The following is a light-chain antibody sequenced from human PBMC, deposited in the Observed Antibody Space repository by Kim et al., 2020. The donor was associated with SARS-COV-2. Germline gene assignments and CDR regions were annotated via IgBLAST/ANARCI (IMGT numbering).Light chain of an antibody. Sequence: QSVLTQPHSASGTPGQRISISCSGSSSDIGSNTVSWYQQFPGTTPKLLIYSNTQRPSRVPDRFSGSKSGTSASLAISELQSEDEADYYCASWDDSLSGWVFGGGTQLTVL. V-gene: IGLV1-44*01. CDR3: ASWDDSLSGWV. CDR1: SSDIGSNT. J-gene: IGLJ3*02. CDR2: SNT.